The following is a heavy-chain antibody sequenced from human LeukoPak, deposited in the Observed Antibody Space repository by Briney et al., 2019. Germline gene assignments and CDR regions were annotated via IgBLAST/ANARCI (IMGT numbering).Heavy chain of an antibody. Sequence: SETLSLTCTVSDYSISSGYYWGWIRQPPGKGLEWIGSFHHSGSTYYNPSLKSRVTISIDTSKNQFSLNLYSVTAADTAVYYCARGRQSITAADTTFFDFWGQGILVTVSS. D-gene: IGHD6-13*01. J-gene: IGHJ4*02. V-gene: IGHV4-38-2*02. CDR1: DYSISSGYY. CDR2: FHHSGST. CDR3: ARGRQSITAADTTFFDF.